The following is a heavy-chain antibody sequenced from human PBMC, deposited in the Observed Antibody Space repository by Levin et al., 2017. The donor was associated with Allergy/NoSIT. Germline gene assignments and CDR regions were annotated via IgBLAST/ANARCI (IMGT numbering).Heavy chain of an antibody. V-gene: IGHV4-31*03. Sequence: LRLSCTVSGGSISSGGYYWSWIRQHPGKGLEWIGYIYYSGSTYYNPSLKSRVTISVDTSKNQFSLKLSSVTAADTAVYYCARKLAYCGGDCSHFDYWGQGTLVTVSS. CDR1: GGSISSGGYY. CDR3: ARKLAYCGGDCSHFDY. D-gene: IGHD2-21*02. J-gene: IGHJ4*02. CDR2: IYYSGST.